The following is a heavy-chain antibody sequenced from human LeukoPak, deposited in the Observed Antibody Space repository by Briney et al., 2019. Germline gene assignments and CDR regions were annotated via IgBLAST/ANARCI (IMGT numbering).Heavy chain of an antibody. CDR3: ARVVHPSSTMIEMGGNWFDP. D-gene: IGHD3-22*01. V-gene: IGHV4-4*02. CDR1: GGSISSSNW. CDR2: IYHSGST. Sequence: SETLSLTCAVSGGSISSSNWWSWVRQPPGKGLEWIGEIYHSGSTNYNPSLKSRVTISVDKSKNQFSLKLSSVTAADTAVYYCARVVHPSSTMIEMGGNWFDPWGQGTLVTVSS. J-gene: IGHJ5*02.